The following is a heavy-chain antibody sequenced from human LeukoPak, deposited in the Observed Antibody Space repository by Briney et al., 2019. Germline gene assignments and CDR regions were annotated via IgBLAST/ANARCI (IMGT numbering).Heavy chain of an antibody. CDR1: GGSFSGYY. V-gene: IGHV4-34*01. CDR2: INHSGST. D-gene: IGHD3-3*01. Sequence: SETPSLTCAVYGGSFSGYYWSWIRQPPGKGLEWIGEINHSGSTNYNPSLKSRVTISVDTSKNQFSLKLSSVTAADTAVYYCARERSGSEIFARSFDIWGQGTMVTVSS. CDR3: ARERSGSEIFARSFDI. J-gene: IGHJ3*02.